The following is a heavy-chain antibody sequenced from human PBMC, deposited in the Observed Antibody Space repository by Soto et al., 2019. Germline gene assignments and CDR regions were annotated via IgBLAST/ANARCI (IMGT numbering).Heavy chain of an antibody. D-gene: IGHD6-19*01. J-gene: IGHJ5*02. Sequence: ASVKVSCKASGYTFTSYGISWVRQAPGQGLEWMGWISAYNGNTNYAQKLQGRVTMTTDTSTSTAYMELRSLRSDNTAVYYCARVIAVAIDNWFDPWGQGTLVTVS. CDR3: ARVIAVAIDNWFDP. V-gene: IGHV1-18*01. CDR2: ISAYNGNT. CDR1: GYTFTSYG.